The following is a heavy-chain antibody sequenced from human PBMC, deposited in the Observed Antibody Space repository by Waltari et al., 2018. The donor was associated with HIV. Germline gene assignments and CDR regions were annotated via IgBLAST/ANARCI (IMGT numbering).Heavy chain of an antibody. CDR3: AKGHYDFWSGSYYYGMDV. D-gene: IGHD3-3*01. V-gene: IGHV3-23*01. CDR1: GFTFSSYA. J-gene: IGHJ6*02. CDR2: SSGSGGST. Sequence: EVQLLESGGGLVQPGGSLSLSCAASGFTFSSYAMSWVRQAPGKGLEWVSASSGSGGSTDCADSVTGRFTSSRDNAKNTLYLQMNSLRAEDTAVYYCAKGHYDFWSGSYYYGMDVWGQGTTVTVSS.